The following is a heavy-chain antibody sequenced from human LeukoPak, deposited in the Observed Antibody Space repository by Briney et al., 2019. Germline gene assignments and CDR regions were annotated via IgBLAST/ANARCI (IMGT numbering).Heavy chain of an antibody. D-gene: IGHD2/OR15-2a*01. CDR2: ISGDGDNT. V-gene: IGHV3-43*02. J-gene: IGHJ5*02. CDR3: AKGVRSRTYYIRFAL. Sequence: PGGSLRLSCVAPVFTLEASAPHWGRQAPGKGLEWISLISGDGDNTYYADSVKGRFTISRDNSKNSLYLQMSSLRAEDTALYYCAKGVRSRTYYIRFALWGQGTLVTVSS. CDR1: VFTLEASA.